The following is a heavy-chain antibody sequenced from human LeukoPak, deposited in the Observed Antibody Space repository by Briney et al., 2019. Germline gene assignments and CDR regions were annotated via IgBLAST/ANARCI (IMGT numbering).Heavy chain of an antibody. CDR3: ATGLQSSWYRPFFDY. V-gene: IGHV4-59*01. D-gene: IGHD6-13*01. J-gene: IGHJ4*02. CDR1: GGPISSYY. Sequence: PSETLSLTCTVSGGPISSYYWSWIRQPPGKGPEWIGYICYSGSTNYNPSLKSRVTISVDTSKNQFSLRLTSVTAADTAVYYCATGLQSSWYRPFFDYWGQATLVTVSS. CDR2: ICYSGST.